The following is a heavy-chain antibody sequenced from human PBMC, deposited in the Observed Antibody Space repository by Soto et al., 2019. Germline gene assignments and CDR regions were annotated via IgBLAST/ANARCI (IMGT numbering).Heavy chain of an antibody. CDR2: TYHRSKWYY. Sequence: SQTLSLTCAITGDSVSSNSAGWSWVRQFPSRGLEWLGRTYHRSKWYYEYAVSVRGRITINPDTSKNQYSLQLNSVTPEDTAVYFCARGEQYSGRIFDYWGQGTLVTVSS. J-gene: IGHJ4*01. D-gene: IGHD1-26*01. CDR1: GDSVSSNSAG. V-gene: IGHV6-1*01. CDR3: ARGEQYSGRIFDY.